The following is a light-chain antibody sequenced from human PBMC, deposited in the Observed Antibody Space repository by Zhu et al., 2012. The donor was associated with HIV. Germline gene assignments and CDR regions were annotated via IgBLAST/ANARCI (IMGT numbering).Light chain of an antibody. Sequence: ETVLTQSPATLSLSSGEGATLSCRASQSVGSNLAWYQQKPGQAPRLFIYDASNRASGIPARFTGSGSGTDFTLTISSLEPEDFAIYYCQLRDDWSWTFGQGTKVEIK. CDR1: QSVGSN. J-gene: IGKJ1*01. V-gene: IGKV3-11*01. CDR3: QLRDDWSWT. CDR2: DAS.